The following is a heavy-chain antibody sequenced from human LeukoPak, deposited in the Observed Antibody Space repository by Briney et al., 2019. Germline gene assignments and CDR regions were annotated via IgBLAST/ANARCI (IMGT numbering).Heavy chain of an antibody. V-gene: IGHV1-2*02. CDR2: INPDGGGT. Sequence: GASVKVSCKTSGYTFTGFYIHWVRQAPGQGLEWMGYINPDGGGTNYAPKFLGRVTMTRDTSISTAYMDLIRLTSDDTAMYYCAKAPMYYYEGSGSWDLDYWGQGTLVTVSS. D-gene: IGHD3-22*01. CDR3: AKAPMYYYEGSGSWDLDY. J-gene: IGHJ4*02. CDR1: GYTFTGFY.